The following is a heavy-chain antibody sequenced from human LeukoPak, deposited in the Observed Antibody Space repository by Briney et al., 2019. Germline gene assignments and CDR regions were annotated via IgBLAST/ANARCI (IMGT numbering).Heavy chain of an antibody. J-gene: IGHJ3*02. CDR2: INPNSGGT. CDR1: GYTFTGYY. CDR3: ARGFLTGYWDASDI. D-gene: IGHD3-9*01. V-gene: IGHV1-2*02. Sequence: GASVKVSCKASGYTFTGYYMHWVRQAPGQGLEWMGWINPNSGGTNYAQKFQGRVTMTRDTSISTAYMELSRLRSDDTAVYYCARGFLTGYWDASDIWGQGTMVTVSS.